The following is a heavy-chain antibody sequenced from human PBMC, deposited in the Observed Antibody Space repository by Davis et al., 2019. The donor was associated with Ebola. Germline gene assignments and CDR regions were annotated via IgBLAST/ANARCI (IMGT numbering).Heavy chain of an antibody. CDR2: FDPEDGET. CDR3: ASGLYSGSYAYVY. Sequence: ASVKVSCKVSGYTLTELSMHWVRQAPGKGLEWMGGFDPEDGETIYAQKFQGRVTMTRDTSTSTVYMELSSLRSEDTAVYYCASGLYSGSYAYVYWGQGTLVTVSS. J-gene: IGHJ4*02. D-gene: IGHD1-26*01. V-gene: IGHV1-24*01. CDR1: GYTLTELS.